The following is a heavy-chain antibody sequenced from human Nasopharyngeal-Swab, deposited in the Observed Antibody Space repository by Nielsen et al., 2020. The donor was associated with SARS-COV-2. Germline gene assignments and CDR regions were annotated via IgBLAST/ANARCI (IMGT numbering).Heavy chain of an antibody. V-gene: IGHV3-7*03. CDR2: IKQDGSEK. CDR1: GFTFSSYW. CDR3: ARDSRGYSYGYIYFDY. Sequence: GESLKISCAASGFTFSSYWMSWVRQAPGKGLEWVANIKQDGSEKYYVDSVKGRFTISRDNAKNSLYLQMNSLRAEDTAVYYRARDSRGYSYGYIYFDYWGQGTLVTVSS. J-gene: IGHJ4*02. D-gene: IGHD5-18*01.